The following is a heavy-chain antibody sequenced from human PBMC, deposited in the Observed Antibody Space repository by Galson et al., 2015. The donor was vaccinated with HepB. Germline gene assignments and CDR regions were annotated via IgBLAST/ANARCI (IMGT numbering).Heavy chain of an antibody. D-gene: IGHD4-17*01. CDR3: ARDPHDYGDYHYFDY. Sequence: SLRLSCAASGFTFSDYYMTWIRQAPGKGLEWVSSTGSSSSYTKYADSVKGRFIISRDNAKNSLFLQMNSLRAEDTAVYYCARDPHDYGDYHYFDYWGQGILVTVSA. J-gene: IGHJ4*02. CDR2: TGSSSSYT. CDR1: GFTFSDYY. V-gene: IGHV3-11*06.